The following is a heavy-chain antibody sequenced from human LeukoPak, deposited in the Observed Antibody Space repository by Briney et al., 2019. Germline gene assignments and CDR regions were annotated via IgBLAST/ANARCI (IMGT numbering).Heavy chain of an antibody. Sequence: SETLSLTCTVSGGSVGSGTYYWSWIRQPPGKGLEWIGYIYYSGTTNYNPSLKSRVTISVDTSKNQFSLKLSSVTAADTAVYYCARDRVRGNSNPFFDYWGQGILVTVSS. V-gene: IGHV4-61*01. CDR2: IYYSGTT. J-gene: IGHJ4*02. D-gene: IGHD4-11*01. CDR1: GGSVGSGTYY. CDR3: ARDRVRGNSNPFFDY.